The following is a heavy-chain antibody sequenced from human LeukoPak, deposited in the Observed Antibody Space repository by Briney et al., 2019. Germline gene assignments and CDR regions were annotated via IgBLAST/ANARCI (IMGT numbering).Heavy chain of an antibody. CDR2: ISGSDGST. CDR3: AKSIASAGDY. V-gene: IGHV3-23*01. D-gene: IGHD6-13*01. CDR1: GFTFSSYA. J-gene: IGHJ4*02. Sequence: GGSLRLSCAASGFTFSSYAMSWVRQAPGKGLERVSAISGSDGSTYYADSVKGRFTISGDNSKNTLFLQLNSLRVEDTAVYYCAKSIASAGDYWGQGTLVTVSS.